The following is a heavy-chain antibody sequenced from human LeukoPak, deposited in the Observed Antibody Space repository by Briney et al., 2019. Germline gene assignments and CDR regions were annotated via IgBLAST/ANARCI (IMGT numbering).Heavy chain of an antibody. CDR1: GGTFSSYA. V-gene: IGHV1-69*05. CDR2: IIPIFGTA. J-gene: IGHJ4*02. D-gene: IGHD1-26*01. CDR3: ARDPNSGSYYFDY. Sequence: SVKVSCKASGGTFSSYAISWVRQAPGQGLEWMGRIIPIFGTANYAQKFQGRVTITTDESTSTAYMELSSLRSEDTAVYYCARDPNSGSYYFDYWGQGALVTVSS.